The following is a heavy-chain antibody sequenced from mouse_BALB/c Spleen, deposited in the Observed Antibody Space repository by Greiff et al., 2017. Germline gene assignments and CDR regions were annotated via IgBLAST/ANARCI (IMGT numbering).Heavy chain of an antibody. V-gene: IGHV1S137*01. CDR2: ISTYYGEA. J-gene: IGHJ4*01. Sequence: QVQLQQSGAELVRPGVSVKISCKGSGYTFTDYAMHWVKQSHAKSLEWIGVISTYYGEASYNQKFKSKTTMTVDQSSSTAYMELARLTSEDSAIYYCARWGGMDYWGQGTSVTVSS. CDR1: GYTFTDYA. CDR3: ARWGGMDY.